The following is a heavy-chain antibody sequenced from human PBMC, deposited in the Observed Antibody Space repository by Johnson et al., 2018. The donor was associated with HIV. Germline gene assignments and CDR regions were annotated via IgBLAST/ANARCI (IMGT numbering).Heavy chain of an antibody. CDR2: ISYDGSNK. CDR1: GFTFSSYA. D-gene: IGHD1-1*01. V-gene: IGHV3-30*18. CDR3: AKDWYNWNDGGGYDAFDI. J-gene: IGHJ3*02. Sequence: QVQLVESGGGLVQPGGCLRLSCAASGFTFSSYAMSWVRQAPGKGLEWVAVISYDGSNKYYADSVKGRFTISIDNSKNTLYLQMNSLRAEDTAVYYCAKDWYNWNDGGGYDAFDIWGQGTMVTVSS.